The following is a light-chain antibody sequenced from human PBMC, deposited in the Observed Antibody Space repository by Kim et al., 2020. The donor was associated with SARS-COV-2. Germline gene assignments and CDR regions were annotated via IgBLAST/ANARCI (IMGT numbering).Light chain of an antibody. J-gene: IGLJ3*02. V-gene: IGLV1-44*01. CDR1: SSNIGSKT. Sequence: QSVLTQPPSASGTPGQRVTISCSGSSSNIGSKTVNWYQQLPGTAPKLLIYNNQRPSGVPDRFSGSKSGTSASLAISGLHSEDEADYYCAAWDDSLNGRVFGGGTKVTVL. CDR2: NN. CDR3: AAWDDSLNGRV.